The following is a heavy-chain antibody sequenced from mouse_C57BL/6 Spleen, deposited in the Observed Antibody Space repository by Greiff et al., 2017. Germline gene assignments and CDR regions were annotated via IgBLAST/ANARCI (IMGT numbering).Heavy chain of an antibody. CDR1: GFTLSDYY. CDR3: SYYYYAMDY. D-gene: IGHD1-1*01. Sequence: EVMLVESGGGLVQPGGSLKLSCAASGFTLSDYYMYWVRQTPEKRLEWVAYISNGGGSTYYPDTVKGRFTISRDNAKNTLYLQMSRLKSEDTAMYYCSYYYYAMDYWGQGTSVTVSS. J-gene: IGHJ4*01. V-gene: IGHV5-12*01. CDR2: ISNGGGST.